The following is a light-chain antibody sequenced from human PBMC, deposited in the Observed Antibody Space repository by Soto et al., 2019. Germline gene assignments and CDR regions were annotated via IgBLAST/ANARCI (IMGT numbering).Light chain of an antibody. V-gene: IGKV1-6*01. CDR2: GAS. CDR3: LQDDSFPWT. Sequence: AIPMTQSPSSLSASVGDRVTITCRASQGIRNRLGWYQQKPGKAPKLLIYGASGLQSGVPSRFSGSGSGTDFTLTISCLQPEDFATYYCLQDDSFPWTFGQGTKVEIK. J-gene: IGKJ1*01. CDR1: QGIRNR.